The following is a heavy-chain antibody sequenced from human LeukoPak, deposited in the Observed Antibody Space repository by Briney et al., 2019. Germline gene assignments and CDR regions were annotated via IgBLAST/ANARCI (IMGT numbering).Heavy chain of an antibody. J-gene: IGHJ4*02. CDR1: GGSFSGYY. D-gene: IGHD3-3*01. Sequence: SETLSLTCAVYGGSFSGYYWSWIRQPPGKGLEWIGEINHGGSTNYNPSLKSRVTISVDTSKNQFSLKLSSVTAADTAVYYCARQIDFWSGYYTGLLSDYWGQGTLVTVSS. CDR2: INHGGST. V-gene: IGHV4-34*01. CDR3: ARQIDFWSGYYTGLLSDY.